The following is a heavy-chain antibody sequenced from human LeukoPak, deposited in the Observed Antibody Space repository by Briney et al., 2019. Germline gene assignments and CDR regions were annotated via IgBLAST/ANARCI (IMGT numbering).Heavy chain of an antibody. CDR2: IYYSGST. CDR3: ARRVYGDHYFDY. J-gene: IGHJ4*02. D-gene: IGHD4-17*01. V-gene: IGHV4-39*01. Sequence: PSETLSLTCTVSSGSISSSSYYWGWIRQPPGKGLEWIGSIYYSGSTYYNPSLKSRVTISVDTSKNQFSLKLSSVTAADTAVYYCARRVYGDHYFDYWGQGTLVTVSS. CDR1: SGSISSSSYY.